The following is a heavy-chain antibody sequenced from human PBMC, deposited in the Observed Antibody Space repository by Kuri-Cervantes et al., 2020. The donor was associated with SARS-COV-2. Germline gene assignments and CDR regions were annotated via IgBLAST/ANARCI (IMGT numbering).Heavy chain of an antibody. CDR3: ARVQFLGAFDI. CDR2: ISSSSSTI. J-gene: IGHJ3*02. D-gene: IGHD1-1*01. V-gene: IGHV3-48*01. CDR1: GFTFSSYA. Sequence: GSLRLSCAASGFTFSSYAMSWVRQAPGKGLEWVSSISSSSSTIYYADSVKGRFTISRDNAKNSLYLQMNSLRAEDTAVYYCARVQFLGAFDIWGQGTMVTVSS.